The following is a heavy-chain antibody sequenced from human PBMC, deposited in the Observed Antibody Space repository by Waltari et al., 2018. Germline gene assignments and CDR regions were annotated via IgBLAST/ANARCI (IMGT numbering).Heavy chain of an antibody. CDR1: GDSVPRHSVA. D-gene: IGHD4-17*01. J-gene: IGHJ3*02. V-gene: IGHV6-1*01. CDR2: TDYRSKWYN. CDR3: AGGDSHAFDI. Sequence: QVQLQQSGPGLVKPSQTLSLTCAISGDSVPRHSVAWNWIRQSPSRGLEWLGRTDYRSKWYNDYAVSVKSRITINPDTSKNQFSLQLNSVTPEDTAVYYCAGGDSHAFDIWGQGTMVTVSS.